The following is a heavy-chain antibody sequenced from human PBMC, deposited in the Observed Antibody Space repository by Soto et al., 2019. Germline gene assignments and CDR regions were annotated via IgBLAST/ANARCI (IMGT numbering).Heavy chain of an antibody. D-gene: IGHD1-26*01. CDR1: GGSISSGGYY. CDR2: IYYSGST. V-gene: IGHV4-31*03. Sequence: SETLSLTCTVSGGSISSGGYYWSWIRQHPGKGLEWIGYIYYSGSTYYNPSLKSRITISVDKTKNQFSLKLSTVTAADTAVYYCASSGGSLDYWGQGTLVTVSS. CDR3: ASSGGSLDY. J-gene: IGHJ4*02.